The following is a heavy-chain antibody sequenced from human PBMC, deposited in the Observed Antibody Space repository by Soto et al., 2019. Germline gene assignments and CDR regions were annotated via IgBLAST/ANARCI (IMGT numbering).Heavy chain of an antibody. CDR2: VYYSGGK. CDR3: ARALVTSTCCAFDR. CDR1: GDSISSYH. J-gene: IGHJ3*01. D-gene: IGHD1-26*01. Sequence: SETLSLTCTVPGDSISSYHWGWIRQPPGKGLEWIRFVYYSGGKYYNPSLESRVTMSTDTSRNQVSLKVKSVTAADTAVYYCARALVTSTCCAFDRWGQGTMVTVSS. V-gene: IGHV4-59*01.